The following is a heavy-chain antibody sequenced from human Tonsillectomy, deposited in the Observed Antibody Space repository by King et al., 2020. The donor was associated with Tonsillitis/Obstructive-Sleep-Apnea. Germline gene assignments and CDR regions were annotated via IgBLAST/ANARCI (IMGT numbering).Heavy chain of an antibody. Sequence: VTLKESGPALVKPTQTLTLTCTFSGFSLSTSGMCVSWIRQPPGKALEWLARIDWDDDKYYSTSLKTRLTISKDTSKNQVVLTMTNMDPVDTATYYCARASTAAGSFDYWGQGTLVTVSS. J-gene: IGHJ4*02. D-gene: IGHD6-13*01. CDR3: ARASTAAGSFDY. CDR1: GFSLSTSGMC. V-gene: IGHV2-70*11. CDR2: IDWDDDK.